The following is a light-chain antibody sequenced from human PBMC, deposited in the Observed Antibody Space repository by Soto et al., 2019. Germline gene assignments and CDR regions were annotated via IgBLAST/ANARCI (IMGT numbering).Light chain of an antibody. CDR1: QSFNSIY. V-gene: IGKV3-20*01. Sequence: EIVLTQSPGTLSLSPGERATLSCRASQSFNSIYLAWYQHKPGQAPRLLIYGASSRATGIPDRFSGSGSGTDFSLTISRLEPEDFAICYCQHYGSSPLTTFGGGTKVEI. J-gene: IGKJ4*01. CDR2: GAS. CDR3: QHYGSSPLTT.